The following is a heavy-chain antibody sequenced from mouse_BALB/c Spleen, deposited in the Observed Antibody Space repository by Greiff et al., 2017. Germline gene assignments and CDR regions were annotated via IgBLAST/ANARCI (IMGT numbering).Heavy chain of an antibody. Sequence: EVHLVESGGGLVKPGGSLKLSCAASGFAFSSYDMSWVRQTPEKRLEWVAYISSGGGSTYYPDTVKGRFTISRDNAKNTLYLQMSSLKSEDTAMYYCARHSYYAWFAYWGQGTLVTVSA. CDR3: ARHSYYAWFAY. CDR2: ISSGGGST. D-gene: IGHD1-1*01. V-gene: IGHV5-12-1*01. J-gene: IGHJ3*01. CDR1: GFAFSSYD.